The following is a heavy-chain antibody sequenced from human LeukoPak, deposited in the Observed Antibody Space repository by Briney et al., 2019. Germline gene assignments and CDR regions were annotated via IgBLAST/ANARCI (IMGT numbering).Heavy chain of an antibody. CDR1: GGSFSGYY. D-gene: IGHD3-3*01. CDR2: IHYKGAT. CDR3: ARGILGSFYFDV. J-gene: IGHJ2*01. V-gene: IGHV4-34*01. Sequence: KASETLSLTCAVSGGSFSGYYWSWIRQSPGKGLEWIAEIHYKGATSHKPSLESRVTISGDTSKNQISLKVTSVTAADTAVYYCARGILGSFYFDVWGRGTLVTVSS.